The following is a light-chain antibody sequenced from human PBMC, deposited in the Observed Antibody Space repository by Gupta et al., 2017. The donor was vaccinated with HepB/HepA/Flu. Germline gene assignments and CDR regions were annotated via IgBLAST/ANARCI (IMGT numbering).Light chain of an antibody. CDR3: MQALETPRT. CDR2: LGS. Sequence: DIVMTQSPLSLPVTPGEPASISCRSSQSLEQSNGYNYLEWYLQKPGQSPQLLIHLGSNRASGVPDRVSGSGSDADFTLKISRVEADDVGVYYCMQALETPRTFGQGTKLEIK. CDR1: QSLEQSNGYNY. J-gene: IGKJ2*02. V-gene: IGKV2-28*01.